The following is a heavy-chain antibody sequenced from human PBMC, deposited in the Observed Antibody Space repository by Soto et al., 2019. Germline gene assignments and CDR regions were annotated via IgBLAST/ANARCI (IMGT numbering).Heavy chain of an antibody. V-gene: IGHV3-23*01. CDR2: ISGSGGST. D-gene: IGHD5-12*01. CDR3: AKDTGPNIVATLVSRAFDI. CDR1: GFTFSSYA. J-gene: IGHJ3*02. Sequence: GGSLRLSCAASGFTFSSYAMSWVRQAPGKGLEWVSAISGSGGSTYYADSVKGRFTISRDNSKNTLYLQMNSLRAEDTAVYYCAKDTGPNIVATLVSRAFDIWGQGTMVTVSS.